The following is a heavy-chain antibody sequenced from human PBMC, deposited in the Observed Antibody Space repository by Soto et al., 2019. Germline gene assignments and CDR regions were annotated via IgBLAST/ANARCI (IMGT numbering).Heavy chain of an antibody. J-gene: IGHJ6*03. CDR1: GYSFTSYD. CDR2: INPNSGNT. V-gene: IGHV1-8*01. CDR3: ARSPFIDYFSMDV. Sequence: QVQLVQSGAEVKKTGASVMLSCKASGYSFTSYDINWVRQAAGQGLEWGGWINPNSGNTDYAQKFQGRVTMTRATSIRTAYMELSSLRSEDTAVYYFARSPFIDYFSMDVWGNGTTVTVSS. D-gene: IGHD2-15*01.